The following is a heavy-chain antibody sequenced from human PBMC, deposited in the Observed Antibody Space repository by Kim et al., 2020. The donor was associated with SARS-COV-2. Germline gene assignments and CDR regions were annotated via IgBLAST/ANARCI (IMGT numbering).Heavy chain of an antibody. CDR2: IYPGDSDT. D-gene: IGHD3-10*01. CDR3: ARSALLWFGELSDGMDV. Sequence: GESLKISCKGSGYSFTSYWIGWVRQMPGKGLEWMGIIYPGDSDTRYSPSFQGQVTISADKSISNAYLQWSSLKASDTAMYYCARSALLWFGELSDGMDVWGQGTTVTVSS. J-gene: IGHJ6*02. V-gene: IGHV5-51*01. CDR1: GYSFTSYW.